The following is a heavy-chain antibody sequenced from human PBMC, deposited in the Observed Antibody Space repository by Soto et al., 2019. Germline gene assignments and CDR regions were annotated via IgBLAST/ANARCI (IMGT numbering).Heavy chain of an antibody. CDR2: ISSSSTTM. V-gene: IGHV3-48*01. CDR3: VSHDYGAQGY. CDR1: GFTFRTYS. J-gene: IGHJ4*02. D-gene: IGHD4-17*01. Sequence: EVQLVESGGGLVQPGGSLRLSCAASGFTFRTYSMNWVRQAPGKGLEWISYISSSSTTMYYADSVRGRFTISRTNAKNSLYLQMNSLRPEDTAVYYCVSHDYGAQGYWGQGTLVTVSS.